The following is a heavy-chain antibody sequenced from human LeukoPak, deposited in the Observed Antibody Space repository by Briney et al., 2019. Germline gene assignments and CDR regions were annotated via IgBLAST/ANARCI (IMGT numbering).Heavy chain of an antibody. J-gene: IGHJ3*02. CDR1: GGSISSYY. CDR3: ARVVVVAAAYVDAFDI. D-gene: IGHD2-15*01. V-gene: IGHV4-59*08. Sequence: SETLSLTCTVSGGSISSYYWSWVRQPPGKGLEWIGYIYYSGSTNYNPSLKSRVTISVDTSKNQFSLKLSSVTAADTAVYYCARVVVVAAAYVDAFDIWGQGTMVTVSS. CDR2: IYYSGST.